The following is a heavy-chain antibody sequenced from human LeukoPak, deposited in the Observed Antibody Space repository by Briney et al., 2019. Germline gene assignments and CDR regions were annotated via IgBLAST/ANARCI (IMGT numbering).Heavy chain of an antibody. J-gene: IGHJ5*02. D-gene: IGHD2-2*01. V-gene: IGHV4-59*08. Sequence: SETLSLTCTVSGGSISSYYWSWIRQPPGKGLEWIGYIYYSGSTNYNPSLKSRVTISVDTSKNQFSLKLSSVTAADTAVYYCVRLVVPADRGIWFDPWGQGTLVTVSS. CDR3: VRLVVPADRGIWFDP. CDR2: IYYSGST. CDR1: GGSISSYY.